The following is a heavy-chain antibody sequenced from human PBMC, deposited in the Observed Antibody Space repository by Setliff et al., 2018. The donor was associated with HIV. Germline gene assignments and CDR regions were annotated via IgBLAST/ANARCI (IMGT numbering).Heavy chain of an antibody. Sequence: SETLSLTCTVSGGSISSSSYYWGWIRQPPGKGLEWIGSIYYSGSTYYNPSLKSRVTISVDTSKNQFSLKLSSVTAADTAVYYCARGGVQFLEWFDYWGQGTLVTVSS. J-gene: IGHJ4*02. V-gene: IGHV4-39*07. CDR3: ARGGVQFLEWFDY. D-gene: IGHD3-3*01. CDR2: IYYSGST. CDR1: GGSISSSSYY.